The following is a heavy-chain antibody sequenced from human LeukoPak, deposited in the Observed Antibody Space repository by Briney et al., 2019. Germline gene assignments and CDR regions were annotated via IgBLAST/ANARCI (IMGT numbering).Heavy chain of an antibody. Sequence: SETLSLTCTVSGGSISSSSYYWGWIRQPPGKGLEWIGSIYYSGSTYYNPSLKSRVTISVDTSKNQFSLKLSSVTAADTAVYYCARGQTGTTWGNFYDSSGYYYFDYWGQGTLVTVSS. CDR2: IYYSGST. CDR3: ARGQTGTTWGNFYDSSGYYYFDY. V-gene: IGHV4-39*01. D-gene: IGHD3-22*01. J-gene: IGHJ4*02. CDR1: GGSISSSSYY.